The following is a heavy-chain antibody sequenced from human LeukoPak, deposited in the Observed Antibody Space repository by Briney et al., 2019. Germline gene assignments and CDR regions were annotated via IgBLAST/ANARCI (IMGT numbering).Heavy chain of an antibody. CDR1: GFTFSSYE. CDR3: ARDQDWNYAFDY. D-gene: IGHD1-7*01. V-gene: IGHV3-48*03. J-gene: IGHJ4*02. CDR2: ISSSGSTI. Sequence: GGSLRLSCAASGFTFSSYEMNWVRQAPGKGLEWVSYISSSGSTIYYADSVKGRFTISRDNAKNSLYLQMNSLRAEDTAVYYCARDQDWNYAFDYWGQGTLDTVSS.